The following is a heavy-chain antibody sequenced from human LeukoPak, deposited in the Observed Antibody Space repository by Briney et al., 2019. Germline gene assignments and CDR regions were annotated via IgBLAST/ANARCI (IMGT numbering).Heavy chain of an antibody. CDR1: GFTFRDHY. V-gene: IGHV3-72*01. J-gene: IGHJ3*01. CDR3: VKDGINGNSIYDAFDV. Sequence: PGGSLRLSCAVSGFTFRDHYMDWVRQAPGKGLEWVGRSRNEAHSYSTDFAASVRGRASLSRDDSSNSLHLQMNSVKVDDTAVYYCVKDGINGNSIYDAFDVWGQGTMVTVSP. CDR2: SRNEAHSYST. D-gene: IGHD1-7*01.